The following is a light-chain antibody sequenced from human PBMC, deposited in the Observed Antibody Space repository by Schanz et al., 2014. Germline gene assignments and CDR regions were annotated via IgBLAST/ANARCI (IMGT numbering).Light chain of an antibody. CDR3: SSYTSSTTLV. CDR1: SGDVGEYNY. J-gene: IGLJ3*02. Sequence: QSALTQPRSMSGSPGQSVTISCTGTSGDVGEYNYVSWFQQYPGKAPKLMIYDVSTRPLGVPDRFSGSKSGNTASLTIYGLQAEDEADYYCSSYTSSTTLVFGGGTKLTVL. V-gene: IGLV2-11*01. CDR2: DVS.